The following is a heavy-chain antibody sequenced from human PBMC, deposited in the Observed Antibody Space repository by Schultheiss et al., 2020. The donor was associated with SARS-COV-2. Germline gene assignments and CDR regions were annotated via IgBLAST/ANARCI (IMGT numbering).Heavy chain of an antibody. CDR1: GGSISSGGYS. Sequence: SETLSITCAVSGGSISSGGYSWSWIRQPPGKVLEWIGYIYHSGSTYYNPSLKSRVTISVDTSKNQFSLKLSSVTAADTAVYYCARSLISGNGDAFDIWGQGTMVTVSS. V-gene: IGHV4-30-2*05. J-gene: IGHJ3*02. CDR3: ARSLISGNGDAFDI. CDR2: IYHSGST. D-gene: IGHD3-10*01.